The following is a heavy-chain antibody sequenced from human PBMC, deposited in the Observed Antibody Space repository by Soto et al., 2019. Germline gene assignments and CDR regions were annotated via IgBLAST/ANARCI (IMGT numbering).Heavy chain of an antibody. D-gene: IGHD2-8*01. CDR2: IIPIFGTA. CDR3: ARAFTYCTNGVCSTNWYVDL. J-gene: IGHJ2*01. CDR1: GGTFSRYA. Sequence: QVQLVQSGAEVKKPGSSVKVSCKASGGTFSRYAISWVRQAPGQGLEWMGGIIPIFGTANYAQKFQGRVTITADESTSTAYMEMSSMRSEGMAVSYCARAFTYCTNGVCSTNWYVDLWGRGTRVTVSS. V-gene: IGHV1-69*01.